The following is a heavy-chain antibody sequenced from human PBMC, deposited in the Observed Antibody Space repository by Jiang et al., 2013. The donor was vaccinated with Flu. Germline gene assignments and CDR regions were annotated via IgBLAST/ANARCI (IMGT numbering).Heavy chain of an antibody. CDR1: GGTFSSYA. CDR2: IIPIFGTA. V-gene: IGHV1-69*01. J-gene: IGHJ6*02. Sequence: GAEVKKPGSSVKVSCKASGGTFSSYAISWVRQAPGQGLEWMGGIIPIFGTANYAQKFQGRVTITADESTSTAYMELSSLRSEDTAVYYCARAPGSGSYYYYYYYGMDVWGQGTTVTVSS. D-gene: IGHD1-26*01. CDR3: ARAPGSGSYYYYYYYGMDV.